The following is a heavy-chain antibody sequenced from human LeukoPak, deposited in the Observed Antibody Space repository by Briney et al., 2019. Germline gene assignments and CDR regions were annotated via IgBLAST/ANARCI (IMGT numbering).Heavy chain of an antibody. Sequence: SETLSLTCTVSGGSISSYYWSWIRQPPGKGLEWIGYIYYSGSTDYNPSHKSRVTISVDTSKNQFSLKLSSVTAADTAVYYCARVDYDSSGYYGDAFDIWGQGTMVTVSS. V-gene: IGHV4-59*01. J-gene: IGHJ3*02. D-gene: IGHD3-22*01. CDR1: GGSISSYY. CDR3: ARVDYDSSGYYGDAFDI. CDR2: IYYSGST.